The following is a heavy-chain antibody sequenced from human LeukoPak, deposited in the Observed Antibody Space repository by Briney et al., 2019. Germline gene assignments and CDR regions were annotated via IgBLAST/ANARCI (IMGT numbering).Heavy chain of an antibody. Sequence: PGGSLRLSCAASGFTFSSYAMHWVRQAPGKGLEYVSAISSNGGSTYYANSVKGRFTISRDNSKNTLYLQMGSLRAEDMAVYYCARDPFSTDGHSYYYYMDVWGKGTTVTVSS. CDR3: ARDPFSTDGHSYYYYMDV. CDR1: GFTFSSYA. D-gene: IGHD4-17*01. V-gene: IGHV3-64*01. CDR2: ISSNGGST. J-gene: IGHJ6*03.